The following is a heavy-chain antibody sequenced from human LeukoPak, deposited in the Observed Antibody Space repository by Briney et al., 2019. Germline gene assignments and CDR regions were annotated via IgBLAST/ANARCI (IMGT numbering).Heavy chain of an antibody. CDR1: GFTFSSYA. CDR3: AREGLEGFDP. D-gene: IGHD1-1*01. J-gene: IGHJ5*02. V-gene: IGHV3-23*01. CDR2: INGSGGRT. Sequence: GGSLRLSCAASGFTFSSYAMTWVRQAPGKGLEWVSDINGSGGRTYYADSVKGRFTISRDNAKNTLYVQMNSLRAEDTAVYYCAREGLEGFDPWGQGTLVTVSS.